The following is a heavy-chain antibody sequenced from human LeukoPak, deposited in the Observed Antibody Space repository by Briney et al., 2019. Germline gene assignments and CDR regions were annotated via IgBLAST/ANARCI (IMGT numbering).Heavy chain of an antibody. Sequence: GASVKVSCEASGYTFTSYGISWVRQAPGQGLEWMGWISAYNGNTNYAQKLQGRVTMTTDTSTSTAYMELRSLRSDDTAVYYCARDLPPNYDSSGYYDYWGQGTLVTVSS. J-gene: IGHJ4*02. CDR2: ISAYNGNT. CDR3: ARDLPPNYDSSGYYDY. V-gene: IGHV1-18*01. CDR1: GYTFTSYG. D-gene: IGHD3-22*01.